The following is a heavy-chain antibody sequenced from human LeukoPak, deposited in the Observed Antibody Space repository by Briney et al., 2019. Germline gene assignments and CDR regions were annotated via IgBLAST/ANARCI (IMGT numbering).Heavy chain of an antibody. Sequence: GASVKVSCKASGYTFTGNYMNWVRQAPGQGLEWVGWINPNSGDTSYAQKFQGRVTMIRDTSISTAYMELTRLRSDDTAVYYRARDSSDGYNPIDYWGQGTLVTVSS. CDR1: GYTFTGNY. J-gene: IGHJ4*02. CDR3: ARDSSDGYNPIDY. V-gene: IGHV1-2*02. CDR2: INPNSGDT. D-gene: IGHD5-24*01.